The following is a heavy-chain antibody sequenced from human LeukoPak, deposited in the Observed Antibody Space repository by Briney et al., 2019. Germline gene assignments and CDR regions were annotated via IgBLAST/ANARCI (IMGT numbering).Heavy chain of an antibody. CDR1: GYSFTSYG. D-gene: IGHD3-22*01. Sequence: ASVKVSCKASGYSFTSYGITWVRQAPGQGLEWMGWISAYNGTTNYAQLLQGRVTVTTDTSTSTAYMELRSLRSDDTAVYYCARDCDRSGYYCYWGQGTLVTVSS. CDR2: ISAYNGTT. J-gene: IGHJ4*02. V-gene: IGHV1-18*01. CDR3: ARDCDRSGYYCY.